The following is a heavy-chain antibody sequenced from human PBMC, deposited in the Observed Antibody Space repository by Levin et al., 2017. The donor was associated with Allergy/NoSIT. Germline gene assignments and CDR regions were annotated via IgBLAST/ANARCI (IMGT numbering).Heavy chain of an antibody. CDR2: ISDNGSTI. CDR1: GFTFRSYA. CDR3: VRDQLLFYTSSWYVFDF. J-gene: IGHJ4*02. V-gene: IGHV3-48*01. D-gene: IGHD6-13*01. Sequence: QSGGSLRLSCATSGFTFRSYAMDWVRQAPGKGLEWISYISDNGSTIYYADSVKGRFTISRDNAKNSVYLQMNSLRAEDTGVYYCVRDQLLFYTSSWYVFDFWGQGTPVTVSS.